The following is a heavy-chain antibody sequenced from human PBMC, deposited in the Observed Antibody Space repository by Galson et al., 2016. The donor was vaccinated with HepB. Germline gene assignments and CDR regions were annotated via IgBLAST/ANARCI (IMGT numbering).Heavy chain of an antibody. CDR1: GFTFSNSA. CDR3: AKEHYDILTGYLDRSFDY. CDR2: IGASGDST. D-gene: IGHD3-9*01. Sequence: SLRLSCAASGFTFSNSAMSWVRQAPGKGLEWVSAIGASGDSTYYADSVKGRFTISRDNSKNTLFLQMNSLRAGDTALYYCAKEHYDILTGYLDRSFDYWGQGTLVAVSS. J-gene: IGHJ4*02. V-gene: IGHV3-23*01.